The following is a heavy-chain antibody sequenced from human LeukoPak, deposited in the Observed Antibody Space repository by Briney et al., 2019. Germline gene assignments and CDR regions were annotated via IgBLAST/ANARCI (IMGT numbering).Heavy chain of an antibody. CDR2: ISGRGANT. D-gene: IGHD4-23*01. Sequence: GGSLRLSCAASEFTFSNYAMNWVRQAPGKGLEWVSAISGRGANTYYADSVKGRFTISRDNAKNSLYLQMNSLRAEDTAVYYCARDGNGYYYMDVWGKGTTVTVSS. J-gene: IGHJ6*03. CDR3: ARDGNGYYYMDV. CDR1: EFTFSNYA. V-gene: IGHV3-23*01.